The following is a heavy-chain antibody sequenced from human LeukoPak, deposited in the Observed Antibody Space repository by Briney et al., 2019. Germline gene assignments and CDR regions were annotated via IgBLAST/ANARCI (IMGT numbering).Heavy chain of an antibody. CDR2: IYYTGST. CDR1: GGSFSGHY. V-gene: IGHV4-30-4*01. Sequence: SETLSLTCAVYGGSFSGHYWSWIRQPPGKGLEWIGHIYYTGSTSYNPSLKSPVIISVDTSKNQFSLKLSSVTATDTGVYYCARESLRYCSAGSCSPFDSWGQGTLVTVSS. D-gene: IGHD2-15*01. CDR3: ARESLRYCSAGSCSPFDS. J-gene: IGHJ4*02.